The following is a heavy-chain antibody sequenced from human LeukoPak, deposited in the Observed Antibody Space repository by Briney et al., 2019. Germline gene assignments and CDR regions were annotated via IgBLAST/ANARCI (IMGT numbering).Heavy chain of an antibody. J-gene: IGHJ4*02. Sequence: TGGSLRLSCAASGLTFSSYWMSWVRQAREKGLEWVAYIKGDGSDNHYVDSVRGRFTISRDNAQNSLYLQMNSLGAEDTAVYHCARDLGYYRADYWGQGTLVTVSS. D-gene: IGHD1-26*01. V-gene: IGHV3-7*01. CDR2: IKGDGSDN. CDR3: ARDLGYYRADY. CDR1: GLTFSSYW.